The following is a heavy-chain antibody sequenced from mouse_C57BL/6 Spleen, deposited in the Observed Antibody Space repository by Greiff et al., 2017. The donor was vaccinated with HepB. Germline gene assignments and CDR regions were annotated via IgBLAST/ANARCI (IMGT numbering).Heavy chain of an antibody. CDR2: IDPENGDT. D-gene: IGHD2-1*01. J-gene: IGHJ1*03. CDR3: TRGGNHWYFDV. Sequence: VQLQQSGAELVRPGASVKLSCTASGFNIKDDYMHWVKQRPEQGLEWIGWIDPENGDTEYASKFQGKATITADTSSNTAYLQLSSLTSEDTAVYYCTRGGNHWYFDVWGTGTTVTVSS. V-gene: IGHV14-4*01. CDR1: GFNIKDDY.